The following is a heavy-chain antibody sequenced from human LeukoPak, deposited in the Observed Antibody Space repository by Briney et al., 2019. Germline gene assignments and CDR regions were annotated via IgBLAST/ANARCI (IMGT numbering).Heavy chain of an antibody. CDR1: EFSVGSNY. D-gene: IGHD3-10*01. CDR2: IYSGGST. J-gene: IGHJ4*02. Sequence: GGSLRLSCAASEFSVGSNYMTWVRQAPGKGLEWVSLIYSGGSTYYADSVKGRFTISRDNAKNSLYLQTNSLRAGDTAVYYCARAGQEWFGELGFDQWGQGTLVIVSS. V-gene: IGHV3-66*01. CDR3: ARAGQEWFGELGFDQ.